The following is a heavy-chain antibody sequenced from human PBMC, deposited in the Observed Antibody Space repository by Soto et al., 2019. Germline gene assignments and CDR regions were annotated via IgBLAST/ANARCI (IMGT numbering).Heavy chain of an antibody. V-gene: IGHV3-30-3*01. Sequence: QVQLVESGGGVVQPGRSLRLSCAASGFTFSSYAMHWVRQAPGKGLEWVAVISYDGSNKYYADSVKGRFTISRDNSKNTLYLQMNSLRAEDTAVYYCASGMWIQLYCDYWGQGTLVTVSS. CDR2: ISYDGSNK. D-gene: IGHD5-18*01. CDR3: ASGMWIQLYCDY. J-gene: IGHJ4*02. CDR1: GFTFSSYA.